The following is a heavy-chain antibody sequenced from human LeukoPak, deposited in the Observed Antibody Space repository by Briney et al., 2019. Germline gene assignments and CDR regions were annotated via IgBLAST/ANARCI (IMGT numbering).Heavy chain of an antibody. J-gene: IGHJ2*01. D-gene: IGHD2/OR15-2a*01. CDR2: IHSRGST. CDR1: GGSITSQY. Sequence: SETLSLTCTVSGGSITSQYWTWIRQPAGKGLEWIGRIHSRGSTNHNPSLKSRVTMSVDTSKNQFSLKLSSVTAADTAVYYCARAFRARYFDLWGRGTLVTVSS. V-gene: IGHV4-4*07. CDR3: ARAFRARYFDL.